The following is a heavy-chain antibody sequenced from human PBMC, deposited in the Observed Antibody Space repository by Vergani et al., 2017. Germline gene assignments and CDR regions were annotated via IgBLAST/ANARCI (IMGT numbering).Heavy chain of an antibody. D-gene: IGHD2-2*03. CDR3: ARDGYCSSTSCELSYYYYGMDV. CDR1: GFTFSSYG. V-gene: IGHV3-33*01. Sequence: QVQLVESGGGVVQPGRSLRLSCAASGFTFSSYGMHWVRQAPGKGLEWVAVIWYDGSNKYYADSVKGRFTISRDNSKNTLYLQMNSLRAEDTAVYYCARDGYCSSTSCELSYYYYGMDVWGQGP. J-gene: IGHJ6*02. CDR2: IWYDGSNK.